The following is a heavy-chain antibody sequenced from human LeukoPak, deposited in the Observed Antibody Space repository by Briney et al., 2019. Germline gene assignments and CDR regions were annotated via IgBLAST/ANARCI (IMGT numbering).Heavy chain of an antibody. J-gene: IGHJ4*02. CDR3: ARSMITFGGVIVVYFDY. Sequence: ASVKVSCKASGYTFTGYYMHWVRQAPGQGLEWMGWINPSSGGTNYAQKFQGRVTMTRDTSISTAYMELSRLRSDDTAVYYCARSMITFGGVIVVYFDYWGQGTLVTVSS. D-gene: IGHD3-16*02. V-gene: IGHV1-2*02. CDR1: GYTFTGYY. CDR2: INPSSGGT.